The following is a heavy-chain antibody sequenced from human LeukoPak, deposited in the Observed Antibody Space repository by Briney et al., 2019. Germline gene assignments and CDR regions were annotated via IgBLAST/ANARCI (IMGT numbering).Heavy chain of an antibody. V-gene: IGHV4-38-2*02. Sequence: SETLSLTCTVSGYSISSGYYWGWIRQPPGKGLEWIGRIYTSGSTNYNPSLKSRVTISVDTSKNQFSLKLSSVTAADTAVYYCARDKDVGSSWYGNWFDPWGQGTLVTVSS. CDR3: ARDKDVGSSWYGNWFDP. CDR1: GYSISSGYY. D-gene: IGHD6-13*01. J-gene: IGHJ5*02. CDR2: IYTSGST.